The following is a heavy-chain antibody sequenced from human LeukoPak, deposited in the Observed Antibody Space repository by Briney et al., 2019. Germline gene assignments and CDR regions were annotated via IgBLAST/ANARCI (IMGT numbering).Heavy chain of an antibody. J-gene: IGHJ4*02. V-gene: IGHV3-30*01. CDR3: AKGALEWTYYFDF. CDR2: ISYDGSNK. Sequence: GGSLRLSCAASGFTFSSYAMHWVRQAPGKGLEWVAVISYDGSNKYYADSVKGRFTISRDNSKNTLYLQMNSLRAEDTAVYYCAKGALEWTYYFDFWGQGTLVTVSS. D-gene: IGHD3-3*01. CDR1: GFTFSSYA.